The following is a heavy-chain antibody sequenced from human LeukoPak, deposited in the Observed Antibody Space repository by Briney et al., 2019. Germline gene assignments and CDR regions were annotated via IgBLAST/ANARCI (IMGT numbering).Heavy chain of an antibody. Sequence: QTGGSLRLSRAASGFIFSNDAMHWVRQAPGKGLEWVAFIWSDGSNKYYADSVKGRFTISRDNSEDTLYLQMNSLRVEDTAVYYCARDLAGSGFAFDSWGQGALVTVSS. CDR3: ARDLAGSGFAFDS. J-gene: IGHJ4*02. D-gene: IGHD1-1*01. V-gene: IGHV3-33*01. CDR1: GFIFSNDA. CDR2: IWSDGSNK.